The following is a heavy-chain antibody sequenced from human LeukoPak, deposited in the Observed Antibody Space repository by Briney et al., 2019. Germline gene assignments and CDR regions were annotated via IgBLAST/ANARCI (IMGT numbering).Heavy chain of an antibody. CDR1: GYTFTRYA. V-gene: IGHV1-69*04. D-gene: IGHD3-22*01. Sequence: SVKVSCKASGYTFTRYAISWVRQAPGQGLEWMGRIIPILGIANYAQKFQGRVTITADKSTSTAYMELSSLRSEDTAVYYCARLGYYDSSGKFDPWGQGTLVTVSS. CDR3: ARLGYYDSSGKFDP. CDR2: IIPILGIA. J-gene: IGHJ5*02.